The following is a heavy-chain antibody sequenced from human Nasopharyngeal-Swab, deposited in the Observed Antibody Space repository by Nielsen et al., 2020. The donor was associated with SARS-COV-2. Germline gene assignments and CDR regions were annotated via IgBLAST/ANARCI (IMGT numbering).Heavy chain of an antibody. J-gene: IGHJ6*02. V-gene: IGHV3-20*04. CDR1: GFTFDDYG. CDR2: INWNGGSI. Sequence: GESLKISCAASGFTFDDYGMSWVRQAPGKGLEWVSGINWNGGSIGYADSVKGRFTISRDNAKNSLYLQMNSLRAEDTALYYCAKIQGYYYGMDVWGQGTTVTVSS. CDR3: AKIQGYYYGMDV.